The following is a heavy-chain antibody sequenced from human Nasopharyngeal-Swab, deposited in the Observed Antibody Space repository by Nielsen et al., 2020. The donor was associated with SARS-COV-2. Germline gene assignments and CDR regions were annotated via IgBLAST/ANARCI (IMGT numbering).Heavy chain of an antibody. J-gene: IGHJ6*02. CDR2: INHSGST. V-gene: IGHV4-34*01. Sequence: RQAPGKGLEWTGEINHSGSTNYNPSLKSRVTISVDTSKNQFSLKLSSVTAADTAVYYCASVGFGHRVRRGGGMDVWGQGTTVTVSS. CDR3: ASVGFGHRVRRGGGMDV. D-gene: IGHD3-10*01.